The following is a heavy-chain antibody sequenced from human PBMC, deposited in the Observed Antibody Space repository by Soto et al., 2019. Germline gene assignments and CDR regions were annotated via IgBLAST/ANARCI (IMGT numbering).Heavy chain of an antibody. Sequence: SETLSLTCSVSGGSISSKSYSWGWIRQPPGKGLEWIGTFYYSENTNYNPSLKSRVTISVDTSKNQFSLKLSSVTAADTAVYYCARQATYGDFDYWGQGTLVTVSS. CDR2: FYYSENT. CDR1: GGSISSKSYS. CDR3: ARQATYGDFDY. J-gene: IGHJ4*02. D-gene: IGHD1-26*01. V-gene: IGHV4-39*01.